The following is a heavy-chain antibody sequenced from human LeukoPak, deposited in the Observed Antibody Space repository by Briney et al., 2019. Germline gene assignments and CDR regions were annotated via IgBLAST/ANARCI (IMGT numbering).Heavy chain of an antibody. V-gene: IGHV1-69*13. J-gene: IGHJ5*02. CDR3: ARVGICSSTSCPIGSWFDP. CDR2: IIPIFGTA. Sequence: GASVKLSCKASGCTFSSYAISWVRQAPGQGLEWMGGIIPIFGTANYAQKFQGRVTITADESTSTAYMELSSLRSEDTAVYYCARVGICSSTSCPIGSWFDPWGQGTLVTVSS. CDR1: GCTFSSYA. D-gene: IGHD2-2*01.